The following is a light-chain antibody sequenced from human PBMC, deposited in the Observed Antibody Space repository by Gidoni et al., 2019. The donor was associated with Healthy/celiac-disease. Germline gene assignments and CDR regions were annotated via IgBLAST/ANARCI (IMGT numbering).Light chain of an antibody. CDR3: QQRSNWPPS. Sequence: EIVLTQSPAPLSLSPGERATLSCRASQSVSSYLAWYQQTPGQAPRLLIYDASNRATGIPARFSGSGSGTDFTLTISSLEPEDFAVYYCQQRSNWPPSFGQGTKLEIK. CDR1: QSVSSY. J-gene: IGKJ2*01. CDR2: DAS. V-gene: IGKV3-11*01.